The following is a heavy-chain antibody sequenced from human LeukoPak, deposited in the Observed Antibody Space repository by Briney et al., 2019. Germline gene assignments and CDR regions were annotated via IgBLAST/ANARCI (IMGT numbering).Heavy chain of an antibody. V-gene: IGHV1-2*02. J-gene: IGHJ6*03. CDR3: ARVRRYSSSWFRSYYYYMDV. CDR2: INPNSGGT. CDR1: GYTFTCYY. D-gene: IGHD6-13*01. Sequence: ASVKVSCKASGYTFTCYYMHWVRQAPGQGREWMGWINPNSGGTNYAQKFQGRVTMTRDTSISTDCMELSRLRSDDTAVYYCARVRRYSSSWFRSYYYYMDVWGKGTTVTVSS.